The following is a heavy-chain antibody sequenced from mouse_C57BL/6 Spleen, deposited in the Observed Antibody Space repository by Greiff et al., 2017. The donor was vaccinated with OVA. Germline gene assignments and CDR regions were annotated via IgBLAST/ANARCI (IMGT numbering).Heavy chain of an antibody. CDR3: ARIEDYSKGGDYFDD. CDR1: GFSLSTFGMG. V-gene: IGHV8-8*01. Sequence: QVTLKVSGPGILQPSQTLSLTCSFSGFSLSTFGMGVGWIRPPSGKGLEWLAHIWWDDDKYYNPALKSRLTISKDTSKNQVFLKIANVDTADTATYSCARIEDYSKGGDYFDDWGQGTTLTVAS. CDR2: IWWDDDK. J-gene: IGHJ2*01. D-gene: IGHD2-5*01.